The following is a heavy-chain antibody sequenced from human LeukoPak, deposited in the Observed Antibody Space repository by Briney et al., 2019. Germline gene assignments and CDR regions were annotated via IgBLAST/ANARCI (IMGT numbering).Heavy chain of an antibody. CDR2: VFHSGTT. V-gene: IGHV4-39*01. Sequence: SETLSLACTVSGGSISGSRSYWGWIRQPPGKGLEWIGSVFHSGTTYYNPSLKSRLTISVDTSKNQFSLKLSSVTAADTAVYHCARRDYSGDNPVLDYWGQGTLVTVSS. CDR3: ARRDYSGDNPVLDY. D-gene: IGHD4-23*01. J-gene: IGHJ4*02. CDR1: GGSISGSRSY.